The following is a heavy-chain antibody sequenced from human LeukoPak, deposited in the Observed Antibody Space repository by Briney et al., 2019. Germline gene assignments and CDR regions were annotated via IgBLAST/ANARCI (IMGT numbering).Heavy chain of an antibody. D-gene: IGHD4/OR15-4a*01. V-gene: IGHV3-23*01. CDR1: GFTFSSYS. J-gene: IGHJ3*02. Sequence: GGSLRLSCAASGFTFSSYSMNWVRQAPGKGLEWVSVISGNGYSTHYADSVKGRFTISRDNSKNTLSLQMNSLRAEDTAVYYCVKANGPFDIWGQGTMVTVSS. CDR2: ISGNGYST. CDR3: VKANGPFDI.